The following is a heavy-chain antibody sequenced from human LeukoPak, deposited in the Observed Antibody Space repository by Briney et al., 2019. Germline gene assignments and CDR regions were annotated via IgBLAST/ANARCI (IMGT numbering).Heavy chain of an antibody. Sequence: GGSLRLSCTASGFIFNNYGMNWVRQAPGKGLEWISYIKGRSDTIHYADSVKGRFTISRDNAKNTLSLQMNSLRAEDTAVYYCAKDGFTMVRGVIITQIFDYWGQGILVTVSS. CDR1: GFIFNNYG. J-gene: IGHJ4*02. CDR2: IKGRSDTI. V-gene: IGHV3-48*01. CDR3: AKDGFTMVRGVIITQIFDY. D-gene: IGHD3-10*01.